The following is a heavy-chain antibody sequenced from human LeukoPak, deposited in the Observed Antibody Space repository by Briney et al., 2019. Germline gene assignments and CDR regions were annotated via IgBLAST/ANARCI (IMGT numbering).Heavy chain of an antibody. V-gene: IGHV4-59*01. Sequence: KPSETLSLTCTVSGGSISSYYWSWIRQPPGKGLEWIGYIYYSGSTNYNPSLKSRVTISVDTSKNQFSLKLSSVTAADTAVYYCARGNELTYWGQGTLVTVSS. CDR1: GGSISSYY. J-gene: IGHJ4*02. D-gene: IGHD1-26*01. CDR3: ARGNELTY. CDR2: IYYSGST.